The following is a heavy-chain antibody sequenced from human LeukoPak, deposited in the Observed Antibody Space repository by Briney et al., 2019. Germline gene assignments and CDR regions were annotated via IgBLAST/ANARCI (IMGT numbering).Heavy chain of an antibody. CDR1: GGSISSGGYY. D-gene: IGHD4-17*01. CDR3: ARAYGDDNWFDP. J-gene: IGHJ5*02. V-gene: IGHV4-31*03. Sequence: PSETLSLTCTVSGGSISSGGYYWGWIRQHPGKDLEWIGNIYCSESTYYDPSLKSRVTISVDTSKNQFSLRLSSVTAADTAVYYCARAYGDDNWFDPWGQGTLVTVSS. CDR2: IYCSEST.